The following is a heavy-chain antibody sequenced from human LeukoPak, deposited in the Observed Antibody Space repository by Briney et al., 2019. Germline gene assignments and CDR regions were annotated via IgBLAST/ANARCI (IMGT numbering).Heavy chain of an antibody. D-gene: IGHD3-22*01. CDR2: ISYDGSNK. V-gene: IGHV3-30*18. CDR3: AKDWDYYDSSGYADY. Sequence: GGSLRLSCAASGFTFSSYGMHWVRQAPGKGLEWVAVISYDGSNKYYADSVKGRFTISRDNSKNTLYLQMNSLRAEDTAVYYCAKDWDYYDSSGYADYWGQGTLVTVSS. CDR1: GFTFSSYG. J-gene: IGHJ4*02.